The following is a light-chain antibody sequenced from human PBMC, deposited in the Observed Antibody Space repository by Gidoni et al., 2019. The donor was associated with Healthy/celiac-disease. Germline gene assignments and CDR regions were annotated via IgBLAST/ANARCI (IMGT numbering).Light chain of an antibody. CDR3: QQRSNWPLT. V-gene: IGKV3-11*01. CDR2: DAS. CDR1: QSVSSY. J-gene: IGKJ4*01. Sequence: IAFTHSPATLSLSPGERATLSCRASQSVSSYLAWYQQKPGKAPRLLIYDASNRATGIPARFSGSGSGTEFTLTISSLEPEDFAVYYCQQRSNWPLTFGGGTKVEIK.